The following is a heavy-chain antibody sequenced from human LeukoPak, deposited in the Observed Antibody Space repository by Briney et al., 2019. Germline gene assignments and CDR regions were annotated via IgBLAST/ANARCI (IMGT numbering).Heavy chain of an antibody. Sequence: SSETLSLTCAVYGGSFSGYYWSWIRQPPGKGLEWIGEINHSGSTNYNPSLKSQVTISVDTSKNQFSLKLSSVTAADTAVYYCARGGYSYGSYFDYWGQGTLVTVSS. CDR2: INHSGST. CDR1: GGSFSGYY. V-gene: IGHV4-34*01. D-gene: IGHD5-18*01. CDR3: ARGGYSYGSYFDY. J-gene: IGHJ4*02.